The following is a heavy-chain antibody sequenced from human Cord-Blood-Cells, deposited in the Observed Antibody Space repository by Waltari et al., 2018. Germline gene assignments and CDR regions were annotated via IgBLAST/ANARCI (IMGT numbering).Heavy chain of an antibody. J-gene: IGHJ4*02. CDR2: ILYSGST. CDR1: GGSISSSSYY. Sequence: QLQLQESGPGLVKPSETLSLTCTVSGGSISSSSYYWGWIRQPPGKGLEWIGSILYSGSTYDNPSLTSRVTISVDTSKNQFSLKLSSVTAADTAVYYCARQEYCGGDCYYDYWGQGTLVTVSS. CDR3: ARQEYCGGDCYYDY. V-gene: IGHV4-39*07. D-gene: IGHD2-21*02.